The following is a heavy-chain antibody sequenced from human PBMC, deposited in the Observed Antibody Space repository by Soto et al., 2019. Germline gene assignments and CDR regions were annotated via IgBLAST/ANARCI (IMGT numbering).Heavy chain of an antibody. J-gene: IGHJ3*02. CDR2: ISSSSSYI. Sequence: PGGSLRLSCAASGFTFSSYSMNWARQAPGKGLEWVSSISSSSSYIYYADSVKGRFTISRDNAKNSLYLQMNSLRAEDTAVYYCARTTGTTPGGAFDIWGQGTMVTVSS. V-gene: IGHV3-21*01. CDR3: ARTTGTTPGGAFDI. CDR1: GFTFSSYS. D-gene: IGHD1-7*01.